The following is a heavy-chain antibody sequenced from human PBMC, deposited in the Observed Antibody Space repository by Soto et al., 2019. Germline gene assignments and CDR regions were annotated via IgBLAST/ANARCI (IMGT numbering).Heavy chain of an antibody. V-gene: IGHV4-59*01. CDR1: GGSISSYY. CDR2: IYYSGST. Sequence: PSETLSLTCTVSGGSISSYYWSWIRQPPGKGLEWTGYIYYSGSTNYNPSLKSRVTISVDTSKNQFSLKLSSVTAADTAVYYCARGYSSSSYYYYYGMDVWGQGTTVTVSS. D-gene: IGHD6-6*01. CDR3: ARGYSSSSYYYYYGMDV. J-gene: IGHJ6*02.